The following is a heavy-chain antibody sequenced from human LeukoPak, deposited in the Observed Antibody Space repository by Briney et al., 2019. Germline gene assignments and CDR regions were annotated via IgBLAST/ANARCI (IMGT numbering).Heavy chain of an antibody. Sequence: SGTLSLTCTVSGGSISSYYYSWIRQPPGKGLEWIGYIYTSGSTNYNPSLTGRVTISVDRSKSQFSLKLSSVTAADTAVYDCASTYYYDSSGSATPTYYFAYWGQGILVTVSS. CDR2: IYTSGST. CDR1: GGSISSYY. V-gene: IGHV4-4*09. D-gene: IGHD3-22*01. J-gene: IGHJ4*02. CDR3: ASTYYYDSSGSATPTYYFAY.